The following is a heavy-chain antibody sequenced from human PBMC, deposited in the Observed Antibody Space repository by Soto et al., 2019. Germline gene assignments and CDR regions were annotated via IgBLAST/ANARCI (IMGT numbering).Heavy chain of an antibody. CDR1: GGTFSSYA. J-gene: IGHJ6*02. Sequence: QVQLVQSGAEVKKPGSSMKVSCKASGGTFSSYAISWVRQAPGQGLEWMGGIIPIFGTANYAQKFQGRVTITAAESTSTAYMELSSLRSEDTAVYYCAIGIAARPRTPYYYGKDVWGQGTTVTVSS. D-gene: IGHD6-6*01. V-gene: IGHV1-69*01. CDR3: AIGIAARPRTPYYYGKDV. CDR2: IIPIFGTA.